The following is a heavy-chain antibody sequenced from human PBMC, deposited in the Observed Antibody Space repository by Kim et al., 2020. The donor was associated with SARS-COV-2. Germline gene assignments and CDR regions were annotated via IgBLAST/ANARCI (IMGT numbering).Heavy chain of an antibody. Sequence: TSYSPSLRSRVTISLDTSKNQFSLKLTSVTAADTAIYYCARAVSAWYSDYWGQVALVTVSS. V-gene: IGHV4-59*01. J-gene: IGHJ4*02. CDR3: ARAVSAWYSDY. CDR2: T. D-gene: IGHD3-3*01.